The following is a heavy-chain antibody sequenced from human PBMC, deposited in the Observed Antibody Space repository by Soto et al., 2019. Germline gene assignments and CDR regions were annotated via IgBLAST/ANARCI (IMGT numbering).Heavy chain of an antibody. CDR2: ISYDGSHK. Sequence: QVHLVESGGGAVQSGRSLRLSCAASGFTFSNYGMYWVRQAPGKGLEWVAVISYDGSHKDYVDSVKGRFTISRDNSKNTLYLQMNSLRPDDTAVYYCAQDRGSCTGGSCFNSIYYWGQGTLVTVSS. J-gene: IGHJ4*02. CDR1: GFTFSNYG. D-gene: IGHD2-15*01. CDR3: AQDRGSCTGGSCFNSIYY. V-gene: IGHV3-30*18.